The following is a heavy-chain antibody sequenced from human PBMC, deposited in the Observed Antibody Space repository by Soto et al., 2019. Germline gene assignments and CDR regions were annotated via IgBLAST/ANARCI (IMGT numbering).Heavy chain of an antibody. CDR1: EFTFSNYA. Sequence: VGSLRLSCTASEFTFSNYAMSWVRQAPGKGLEWVSGISADGAGTYYAASVKGRFTISRNNSNNTLYVQMDRLRVEDTAVYYCAKCVVLLTTSGGWCNWFDPWGQGTLVTVS. CDR3: AKCVVLLTTSGGWCNWFDP. J-gene: IGHJ5*02. CDR2: ISADGAGT. D-gene: IGHD2-21*02. V-gene: IGHV3-23*01.